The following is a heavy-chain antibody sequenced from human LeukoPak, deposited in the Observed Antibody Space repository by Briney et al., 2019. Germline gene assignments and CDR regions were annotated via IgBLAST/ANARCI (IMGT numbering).Heavy chain of an antibody. Sequence: GASVKVSCKASGYTFINYGISWVRQAPGQGLEWMGWISANSGNTKFAQKVQGRITMTTDTSTSTAYMELSSLRSEDTAVYYCARDIAARRAFDIWGQGTMVTVSS. CDR3: ARDIAARRAFDI. CDR1: GYTFINYG. V-gene: IGHV1-18*01. CDR2: ISANSGNT. J-gene: IGHJ3*02. D-gene: IGHD6-6*01.